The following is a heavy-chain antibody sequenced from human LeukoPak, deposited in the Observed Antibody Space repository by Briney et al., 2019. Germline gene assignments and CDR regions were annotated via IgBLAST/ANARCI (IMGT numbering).Heavy chain of an antibody. CDR1: GGSISSYY. V-gene: IGHV4-4*07. J-gene: IGHJ4*02. CDR2: IYTRGST. Sequence: SETLSLTCTVSGGSISSYYGSCIRQPAGRGREGIGRIYTRGSTNYNRSLKSPVTMSVDTSKAQFSLKLSSATAADKAVHYYPRDDLDSWGQGTLVTVSS. CDR3: PRDDLDS.